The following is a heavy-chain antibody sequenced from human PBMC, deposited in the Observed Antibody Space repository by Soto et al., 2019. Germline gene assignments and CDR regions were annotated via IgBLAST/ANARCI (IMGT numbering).Heavy chain of an antibody. J-gene: IGHJ4*02. D-gene: IGHD5-18*01. Sequence: VGSLRLSCASSVCTFSSYAMSCVRHAPGKWLEWVSAISGSGGSTDYVDSVKGRFTISRDNSKNTLYLQMNSLRAEDTAVYYCAKLQAHSYGTRAYFEYWGQGTLVSVSS. CDR1: VCTFSSYA. V-gene: IGHV3-23*01. CDR3: AKLQAHSYGTRAYFEY. CDR2: ISGSGGST.